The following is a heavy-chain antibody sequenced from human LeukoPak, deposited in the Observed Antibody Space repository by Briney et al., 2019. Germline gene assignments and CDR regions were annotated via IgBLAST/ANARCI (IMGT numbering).Heavy chain of an antibody. CDR1: GFTFSNAW. J-gene: IGHJ5*02. Sequence: GGSLRLSCAASGFTFSNAWMSWVRQAPGKGLEWVGRIKSKTDGGTTDYAAPVKGRFTISRDDSKNTLYLQMNSLKTEDIAVYYCTTDWGHTYYDFWSGYYTDWFDPWGQGTLVTVSS. CDR2: IKSKTDGGTT. D-gene: IGHD3-3*01. CDR3: TTDWGHTYYDFWSGYYTDWFDP. V-gene: IGHV3-15*01.